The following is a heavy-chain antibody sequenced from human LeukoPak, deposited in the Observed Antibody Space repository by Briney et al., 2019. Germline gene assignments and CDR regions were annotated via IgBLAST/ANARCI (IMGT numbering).Heavy chain of an antibody. Sequence: ASVKVSCKASGGTFSSYAINWVRQATGQGLEWMGWMNPNSGNTGYAQKFQGRVTMTRNTSISTAYMELSSLRSEDTAVYYCARGRGPAIIEPDYWGQGTLVTVSS. CDR3: ARGRGPAIIEPDY. D-gene: IGHD2-21*02. CDR1: GGTFSSYA. J-gene: IGHJ4*02. V-gene: IGHV1-8*02. CDR2: MNPNSGNT.